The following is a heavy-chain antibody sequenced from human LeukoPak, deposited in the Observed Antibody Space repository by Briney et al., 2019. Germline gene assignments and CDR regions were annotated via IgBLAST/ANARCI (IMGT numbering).Heavy chain of an antibody. V-gene: IGHV4-61*01. CDR2: IYYSGST. Sequence: SETLSLTCTVSGGSVSSGNYWSWIRQPPGKGLEWIGYIYYSGSTNYNPSLKSRVTISVDTSKNQFSLKLSSVTAADTAMYCCARERWLGHSLDYWGQGTLVTVSS. D-gene: IGHD6-19*01. J-gene: IGHJ4*02. CDR1: GGSVSSGNY. CDR3: ARERWLGHSLDY.